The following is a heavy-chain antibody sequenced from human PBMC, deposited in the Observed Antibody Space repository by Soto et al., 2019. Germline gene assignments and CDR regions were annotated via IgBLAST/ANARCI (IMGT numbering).Heavy chain of an antibody. Sequence: EVQLVESGGGLVQPGGSLRLSCAASGFTFSSQWMHWVRQAPGKGLVWVSRITSDGSSTTYADSVKGRFTISRDNAKKTLYLQRNSLRAEDTAVYYCARDSVNWNVMDVWAKGPRSPSP. J-gene: IGHJ6*02. CDR1: GFTFSSQW. CDR3: ARDSVNWNVMDV. V-gene: IGHV3-74*01. CDR2: ITSDGSST. D-gene: IGHD1-1*01.